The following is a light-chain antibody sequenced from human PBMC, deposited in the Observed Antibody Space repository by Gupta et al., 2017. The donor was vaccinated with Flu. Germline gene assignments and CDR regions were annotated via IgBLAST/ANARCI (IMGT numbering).Light chain of an antibody. CDR1: SSDVGGYDY. V-gene: IGLV2-14*01. J-gene: IGLJ3*02. Sequence: QSALAQPASVSGSPGQSITISCTGTSSDVGGYDYVSWYQQHPGKAPQLIIYEVSNRPSGVSNRFSGSKSGNTASLTISGLQAEDEADYYCSSYAGTTTVFGGGTQLTVL. CDR2: EVS. CDR3: SSYAGTTTV.